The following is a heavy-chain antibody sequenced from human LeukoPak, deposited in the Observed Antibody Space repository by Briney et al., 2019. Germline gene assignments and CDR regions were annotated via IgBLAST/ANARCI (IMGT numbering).Heavy chain of an antibody. CDR3: ARGSFGPKIDP. CDR2: LHHSGGT. D-gene: IGHD3/OR15-3a*01. Sequence: PSETLSLTCAVSGYSISSGYYWGWIRQPPGKGLEWIGTLHHSGGTYYNPSLKSRVTISVDTSKNQFSLKLSSVTAADTAVYFCARGSFGPKIDPWGQGTLVTVSS. J-gene: IGHJ5*02. V-gene: IGHV4-38-2*01. CDR1: GYSISSGYY.